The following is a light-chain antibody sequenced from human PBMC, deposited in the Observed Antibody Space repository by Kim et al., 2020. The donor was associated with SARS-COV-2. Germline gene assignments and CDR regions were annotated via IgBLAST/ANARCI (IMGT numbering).Light chain of an antibody. CDR2: SAS. V-gene: IGKV1-5*01. CDR3: QQYDRYST. J-gene: IGKJ1*01. Sequence: SPSVGDRVTITCRASQSISRHLAWYQQKPGKAPNLLIHSASTLQSGVPSRFSGSASGTEFTLTITSLRPDDFATYYCQQYDRYSTFGQGTKVDIK. CDR1: QSISRH.